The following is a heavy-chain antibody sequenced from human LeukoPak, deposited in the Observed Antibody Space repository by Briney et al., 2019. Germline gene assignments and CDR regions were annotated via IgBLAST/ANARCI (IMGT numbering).Heavy chain of an antibody. J-gene: IGHJ4*02. CDR1: GFTFSSYW. Sequence: GGSLRLSCAASGFTFSSYWMHWVRQAPGKGLVWVSSIKSDGSATSHADSVKGRFTISRDNAKNTLYLQMNSLRAEDMAVYYCTRALGAYASYFDYWGQGTLVTVSS. CDR2: IKSDGSAT. CDR3: TRALGAYASYFDY. D-gene: IGHD3-16*01. V-gene: IGHV3-74*01.